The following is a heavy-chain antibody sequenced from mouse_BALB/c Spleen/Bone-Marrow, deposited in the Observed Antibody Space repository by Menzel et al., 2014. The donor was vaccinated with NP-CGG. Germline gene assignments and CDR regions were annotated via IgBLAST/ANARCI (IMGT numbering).Heavy chain of an antibody. V-gene: IGHV14-3*02. CDR3: ARYRLGTYFDY. Sequence: VQLKHSGAELVKPGASVKLSCTASGFNIKDTYMHWVKQRPEQGLEWIGRIDPANGNTKYDPKFQGKATITADTSSNTAYPQLSSLTSEDTAVYYCARYRLGTYFDYWGQGTTLTVSS. J-gene: IGHJ2*01. CDR2: IDPANGNT. D-gene: IGHD2-14*01. CDR1: GFNIKDTY.